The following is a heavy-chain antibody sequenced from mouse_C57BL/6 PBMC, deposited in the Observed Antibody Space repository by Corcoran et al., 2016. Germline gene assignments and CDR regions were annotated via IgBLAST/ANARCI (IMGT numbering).Heavy chain of an antibody. V-gene: IGHV1-85*01. Sequence: QVQLQQSGPELVKPGASVKLSCKASGYTFTSYDINWVKQRPGQGLEWIGWIYPRDGSTKYNEKFKGKATLTVDTSSSTAYMELHSLTSEDSAVYFCAREGNFYPFAYWGQGTLVTVSA. J-gene: IGHJ3*01. CDR3: AREGNFYPFAY. CDR2: IYPRDGST. D-gene: IGHD2-1*01. CDR1: GYTFTSYD.